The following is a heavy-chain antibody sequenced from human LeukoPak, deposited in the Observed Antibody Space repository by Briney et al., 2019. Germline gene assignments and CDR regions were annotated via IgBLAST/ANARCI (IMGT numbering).Heavy chain of an antibody. V-gene: IGHV4-39*01. D-gene: IGHD2-15*01. Sequence: PSETLSLTCTVSGGSISNSDYLWGWVRQPPGKGLEWIGSLHHTGSAFYHPSLKSRATVSADTSRNQFSLTLTSATAADTSVYFCARVVVTGAFSTWFDPWGQGILVTVSS. CDR2: LHHTGSA. CDR1: GGSISNSDYL. CDR3: ARVVVTGAFSTWFDP. J-gene: IGHJ5*02.